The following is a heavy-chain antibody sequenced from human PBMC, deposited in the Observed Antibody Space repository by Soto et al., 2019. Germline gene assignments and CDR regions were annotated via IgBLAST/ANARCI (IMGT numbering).Heavy chain of an antibody. Sequence: GPTLVNPTETLTLTCTVSGFSLSNARMGVSWIRQPPGKALEWLAHIFSNDEKSYSTSLKSRLTISKDTSKSQVALTMTNMDPVDTATYYCARMSYYDILTGQYYFDYWGQGTLVTVSS. J-gene: IGHJ4*02. CDR3: ARMSYYDILTGQYYFDY. CDR2: IFSNDEK. V-gene: IGHV2-26*01. CDR1: GFSLSNARMG. D-gene: IGHD3-9*01.